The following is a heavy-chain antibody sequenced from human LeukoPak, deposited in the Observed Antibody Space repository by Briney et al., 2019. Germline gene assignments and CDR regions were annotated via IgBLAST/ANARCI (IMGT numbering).Heavy chain of an antibody. CDR1: GGSFSGYY. J-gene: IGHJ4*02. Sequence: SETLSLTCAVYGGSFSGYYWSWIRQPPGKGLEWIGEINRSGSTNYNPSLKSRVTISVDTSKNQFSLKLSSVTAADTAVYYCARARGDKPFDYWGQGTLVTVSS. CDR3: ARARGDKPFDY. V-gene: IGHV4-34*01. CDR2: INRSGST. D-gene: IGHD4-23*01.